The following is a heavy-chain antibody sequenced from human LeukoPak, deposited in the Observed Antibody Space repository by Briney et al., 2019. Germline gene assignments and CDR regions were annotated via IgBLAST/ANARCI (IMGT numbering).Heavy chain of an antibody. CDR2: ISGSGGST. D-gene: IGHD6-13*01. V-gene: IGHV3-23*01. J-gene: IGHJ4*02. CDR3: AKGGGAAAGTTWDSSLGY. Sequence: GGSLRLSCAASGFTFSSYAMSWVRRAPGKGLEWVSAISGSGGSTYYADSVKGRFTISRDNSKNTLYLQMNSLRAEDTAVYYCAKGGGAAAGTTWDSSLGYWGQGTLVTVSS. CDR1: GFTFSSYA.